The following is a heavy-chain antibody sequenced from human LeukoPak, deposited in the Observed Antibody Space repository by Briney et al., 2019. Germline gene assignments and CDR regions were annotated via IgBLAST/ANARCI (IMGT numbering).Heavy chain of an antibody. CDR1: GFTFIGYE. J-gene: IGHJ4*02. CDR3: ARDGPGYSFDY. V-gene: IGHV3-48*03. CDR2: ISTSGNTI. D-gene: IGHD5-18*01. Sequence: GGSLRLSCAASGFTFIGYEMNWVRQAPGKGLEWLSCISTSGNTIYYADSVKGRFTISRDNARNPLYVQMNSLRAEDTAVYYCARDGPGYSFDYWGQGTLVTVSS.